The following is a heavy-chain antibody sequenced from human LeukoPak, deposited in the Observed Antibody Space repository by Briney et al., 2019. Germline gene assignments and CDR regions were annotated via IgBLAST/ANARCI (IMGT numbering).Heavy chain of an antibody. Sequence: PGGSLRLSCAASGFTFSDYTMHWVRQAPGKGLEWVSSICSSGLYTYYADSVKGRFTISRDNARNSLYLQMNSLTAEDTAVYYCARASSIDYWGQGTLVTVSS. J-gene: IGHJ4*02. CDR1: GFTFSDYT. CDR3: ARASSIDY. CDR2: ICSSGLYT. D-gene: IGHD6-6*01. V-gene: IGHV3-21*01.